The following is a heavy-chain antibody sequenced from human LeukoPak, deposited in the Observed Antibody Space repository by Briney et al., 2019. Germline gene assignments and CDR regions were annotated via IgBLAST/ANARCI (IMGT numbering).Heavy chain of an antibody. D-gene: IGHD6-19*01. CDR2: IYYSGST. V-gene: IGHV4-59*08. CDR3: ARRGDSSGFYYFDY. J-gene: IGHJ4*02. Sequence: SETLSLTCTVSGGSISSYYWSWIRQPPGKGLECIGYIYYSGSTNYNPSLKSRVTISVDTSENQFSLKLSSVTAADTAVYYCARRGDSSGFYYFDYWGQGTLVTVSS. CDR1: GGSISSYY.